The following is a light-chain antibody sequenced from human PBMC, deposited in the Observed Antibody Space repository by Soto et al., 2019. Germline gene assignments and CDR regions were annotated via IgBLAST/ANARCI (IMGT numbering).Light chain of an antibody. CDR3: QQIHSTSSYT. J-gene: IGKJ3*01. CDR2: GAV. Sequence: DIQMTQSPSSLSASVGDSVTITCRASQSIASYVNWYQQKPGKAPKLLILGAVILQSGVPSRFSGSGSGTDFTLTINSLQPEDFATYYCQQIHSTSSYTFGPGTKVDIK. CDR1: QSIASY. V-gene: IGKV1-39*01.